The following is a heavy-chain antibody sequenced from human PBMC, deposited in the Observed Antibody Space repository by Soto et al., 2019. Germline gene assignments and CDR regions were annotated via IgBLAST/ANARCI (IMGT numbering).Heavy chain of an antibody. CDR2: TSHDGNVK. J-gene: IGHJ4*02. CDR3: AIGGVPAVTVGDY. CDR1: GFTFSNYP. Sequence: QVQLVESGGGVVQPGRSLRLSCAGSGFTFSNYPMHWVRQAPGKGLEWVAITSHDGNVKYYVDSLKGRFTISRDNSKNTLYLQMSSLRAEDTAVYYCAIGGVPAVTVGDYWGQGTLVTVSS. V-gene: IGHV3-30-3*01. D-gene: IGHD2-2*01.